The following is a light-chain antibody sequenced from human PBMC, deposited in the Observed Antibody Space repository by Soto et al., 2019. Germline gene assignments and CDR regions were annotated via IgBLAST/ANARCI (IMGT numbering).Light chain of an antibody. CDR3: GTWDSSLSAWV. CDR2: ENN. Sequence: QSVLTQPPSVFAAPGQKVTISCSGNSSKIGNNYVSWYQQLPGTAPKLLIYENNKRPSGIPDRFSGSKSGTSATLGITGLQTGDEADYYCGTWDSSLSAWVFGGGTKVTVL. CDR1: SSKIGNNY. V-gene: IGLV1-51*02. J-gene: IGLJ3*02.